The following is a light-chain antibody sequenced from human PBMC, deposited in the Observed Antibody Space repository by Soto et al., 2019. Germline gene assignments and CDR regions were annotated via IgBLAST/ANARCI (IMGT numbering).Light chain of an antibody. Sequence: QSALTQPASASGSPGQSITISCTGTSSDVDGYNYVSWYQHHPVKAPKLMIYDVSNRLSGVSNRFSGSKSGNTASLTISGLQAEDEADYYCSSYTSGSTPHWVFGGGTKLTVL. J-gene: IGLJ3*02. CDR2: DVS. V-gene: IGLV2-14*03. CDR3: SSYTSGSTPHWV. CDR1: SSDVDGYNY.